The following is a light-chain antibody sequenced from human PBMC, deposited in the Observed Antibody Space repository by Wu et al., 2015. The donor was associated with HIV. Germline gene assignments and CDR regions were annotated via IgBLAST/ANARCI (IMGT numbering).Light chain of an antibody. CDR3: QQYGSSPAWT. CDR1: QSVSSSY. CDR2: GAS. J-gene: IGKJ1*01. Sequence: EIVLTQSPGTLSLSPGERATLSCRGSQSVSSSYLAWYQQKPGQAPRLLIYGASSRATGIPDRFSGSGSGTDFTLTISRLEPEDFAVYYCQQYGSSPAWTFGQGTKVEIK. V-gene: IGKV3-20*01.